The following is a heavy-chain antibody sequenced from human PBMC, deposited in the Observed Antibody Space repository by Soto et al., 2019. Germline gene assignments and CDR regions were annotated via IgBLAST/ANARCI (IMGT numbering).Heavy chain of an antibody. CDR2: ISYDGSNK. V-gene: IGHV3-30-3*01. J-gene: IGHJ6*02. D-gene: IGHD6-19*01. CDR1: GFTFSSYA. CDR3: ARTDNPYSSGRKGGMDV. Sequence: QVQLVESGGGVVQPGRSLRLSCAASGFTFSSYAMHWVRQAPGKGLELVAVISYDGSNKYYADSVKGRFTISRDNSKNTLYLQMNSLRAEDTAVYYCARTDNPYSSGRKGGMDVWGQGTTVTVSS.